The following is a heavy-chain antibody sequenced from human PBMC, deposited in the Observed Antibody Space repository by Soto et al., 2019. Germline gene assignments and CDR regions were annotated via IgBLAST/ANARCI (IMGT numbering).Heavy chain of an antibody. Sequence: DVQLVESGGGLVKPGGSLRLSCAASGFTFSSYSMNWVRQAPGKGLERVSSISSSSSSYIFHADSVKGRFTISRDNAKDSLYLQMSSLRAEDTAVYYCARDNFGDFFLDYWGQGTLVTVSS. CDR3: ARDNFGDFFLDY. CDR2: ISSSSSSYI. J-gene: IGHJ4*02. D-gene: IGHD4-17*01. CDR1: GFTFSSYS. V-gene: IGHV3-21*01.